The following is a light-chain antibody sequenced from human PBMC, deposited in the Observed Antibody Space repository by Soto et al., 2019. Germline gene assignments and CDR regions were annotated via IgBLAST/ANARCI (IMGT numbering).Light chain of an antibody. CDR3: SSYTSSSTWV. CDR2: EVS. CDR1: SSDVGGYNY. J-gene: IGLJ3*02. Sequence: QSVLTQPASVSGSPGQSITISCTGTSSDVGGYNYVSWHQQHPGKAPKLMIYEVSNRPSGVSNRFSGSKSGNTASLTISGLQAEDEADYYCSSYTSSSTWVFGGGTQLTVL. V-gene: IGLV2-14*01.